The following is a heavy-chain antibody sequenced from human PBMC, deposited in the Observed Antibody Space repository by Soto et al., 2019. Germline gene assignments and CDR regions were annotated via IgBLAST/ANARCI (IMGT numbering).Heavy chain of an antibody. CDR1: GFTFSSYG. V-gene: IGHV3-33*01. CDR2: IWYDGSNK. J-gene: IGHJ6*02. Sequence: GGSLRLSCAASGFTFSSYGMHWVRQAPGKGLEWVAVIWYDGSNKYYADSVKGRFTISRDNSKNTLYLQMNSLRAEDTAVYYCARDVRRRGYYYYYGMDVWGQGTTVTVSS. CDR3: ARDVRRRGYYYYYGMDV. D-gene: IGHD3-16*01.